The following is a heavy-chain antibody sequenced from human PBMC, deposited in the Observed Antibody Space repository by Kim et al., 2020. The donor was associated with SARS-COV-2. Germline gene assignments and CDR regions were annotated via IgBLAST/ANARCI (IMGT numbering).Heavy chain of an antibody. CDR3: ASSYYDKAPFDY. V-gene: IGHV4-39*07. D-gene: IGHD3-22*01. CDR2: IYYSGST. J-gene: IGHJ4*02. Sequence: GGHRSRCSYYGGCSPKPPGKGREWIGSIYYSGSTYYNPSLKSRVTISVDTSKNQFSLKLSSVTAADTAVYYCASSYYDKAPFDYWGQGTLAT. CDR1: GGHRSRCSYY.